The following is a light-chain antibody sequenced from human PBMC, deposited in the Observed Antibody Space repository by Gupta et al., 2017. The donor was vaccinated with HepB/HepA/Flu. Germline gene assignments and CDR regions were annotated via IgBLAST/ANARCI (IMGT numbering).Light chain of an antibody. CDR1: QSVNNY. J-gene: IGKJ5*01. CDR3: QQRQYWPPVT. CDR2: DAS. V-gene: IGKV3-11*01. Sequence: VLTQSPDTLSLSPGERATLSCRASQSVNNYLAWYQHKPGQAPRHLIYDASNRATGIPARFSGSGSGTDFTLTISSLEPEDFAVYYCQQRQYWPPVTFGQGTRLEIK.